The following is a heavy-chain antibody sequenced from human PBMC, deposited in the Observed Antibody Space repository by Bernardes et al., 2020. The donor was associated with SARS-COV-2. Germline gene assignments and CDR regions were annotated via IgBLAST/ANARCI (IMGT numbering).Heavy chain of an antibody. D-gene: IGHD3-10*01. Sequence: GGSLCLTCAGTGLDMSSNALSRVSEAPGKGLEWISAISSSGSNTYYADSVKGRFTISRDNAENTLYLQMNSLRVDDTAVYFCAKPRWFGEPYGDWGQGTLVTVSS. CDR2: ISSSGSNT. CDR1: GLDMSSNA. V-gene: IGHV3-23*01. J-gene: IGHJ4*02. CDR3: AKPRWFGEPYGD.